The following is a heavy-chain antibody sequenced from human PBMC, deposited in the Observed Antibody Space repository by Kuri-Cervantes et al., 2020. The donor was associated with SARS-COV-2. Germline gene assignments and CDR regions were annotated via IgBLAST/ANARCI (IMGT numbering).Heavy chain of an antibody. V-gene: IGHV3-23*01. D-gene: IGHD3-9*01. CDR1: GFTFSSYA. J-gene: IGHJ6*02. CDR2: ISGSGGST. Sequence: GESLKISCAASGFTFSSYAMSWVRQAPGKGLEWVSAISGSGGSTYYADSVKGRFTISRDNSKNTLYLQVNSLRAEDTAVYYCAKADWANYYYYYGMDVWGQGTTVTVSS. CDR3: AKADWANYYYYYGMDV.